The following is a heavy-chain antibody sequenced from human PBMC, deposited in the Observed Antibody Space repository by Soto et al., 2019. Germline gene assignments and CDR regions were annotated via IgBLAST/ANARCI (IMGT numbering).Heavy chain of an antibody. J-gene: IGHJ5*02. CDR3: ARDHKIYDFWSGYYLVSGWMGEYNWFDP. CDR1: GFTFSSYS. CDR2: ISYDGSNK. D-gene: IGHD3-3*01. Sequence: SLRLSCAASGFTFSSYSMRWVRQAPGKGLEWVAVISYDGSNKYYADSVKGRFTISRDNSKNTLYLQMNSLRAEDTAVYYCARDHKIYDFWSGYYLVSGWMGEYNWFDPWGQGTLVTVSS. V-gene: IGHV3-30-3*01.